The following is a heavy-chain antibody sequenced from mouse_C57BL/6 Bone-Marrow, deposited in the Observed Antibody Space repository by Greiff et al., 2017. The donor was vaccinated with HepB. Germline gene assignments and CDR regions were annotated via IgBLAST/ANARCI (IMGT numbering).Heavy chain of an antibody. V-gene: IGHV5-12*01. CDR3: ARPHWFAY. CDR1: GFTFSDYY. J-gene: IGHJ3*01. Sequence: DVKLVESGGGLVQPGGSLKLSCAASGFTFSDYYMYWVRQTPEKRLEWVAYISNGGGSTYYPDTVKGRFTISRDNAKNTLYLQMSRLKSEDTAMYYCARPHWFAYWGQGTLVTVSA. CDR2: ISNGGGST.